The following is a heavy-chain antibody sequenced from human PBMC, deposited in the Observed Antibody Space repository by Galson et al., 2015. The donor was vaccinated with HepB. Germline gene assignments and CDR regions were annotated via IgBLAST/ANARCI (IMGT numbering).Heavy chain of an antibody. J-gene: IGHJ4*02. CDR3: ARSTRDSSGYYSPFFDY. CDR1: GYSFTSYW. V-gene: IGHV5-51*01. CDR2: IYPGDSDT. Sequence: QSGAEVKKPGESLKISCKGSGYSFTSYWIGWVRQMPGKGLEWMGIIYPGDSDTRYSPSFQGQVTISADKSISTAYLQWSSLKASDTAMYYCARSTRDSSGYYSPFFDYWGQGTLVTVSS. D-gene: IGHD3-22*01.